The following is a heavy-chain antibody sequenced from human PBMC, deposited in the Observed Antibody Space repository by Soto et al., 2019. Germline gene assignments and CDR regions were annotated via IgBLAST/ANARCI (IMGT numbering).Heavy chain of an antibody. V-gene: IGHV4-30-4*08. CDR2: IYYSGST. J-gene: IGHJ6*02. CDR3: ARVPQYCTNGVCSLFYYYSVMDV. CDR1: DGSISGGDCY. Sequence: VADGSISGGDCYWSRKSKPPGKGLEWIGYIYYSGSTYYNPSLKSRVTISVDTSKNQFSLKLSSVTAADTAVYYCARVPQYCTNGVCSLFYYYSVMDVWGQGTTVTVSS. D-gene: IGHD2-8*01.